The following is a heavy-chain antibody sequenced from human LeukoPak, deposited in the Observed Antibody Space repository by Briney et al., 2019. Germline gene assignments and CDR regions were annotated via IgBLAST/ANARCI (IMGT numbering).Heavy chain of an antibody. CDR3: AKDRQYYYDSSGYPPSFDY. CDR2: ISYDGSNK. J-gene: IGHJ4*02. CDR1: GFTFSGYG. V-gene: IGHV3-30*18. D-gene: IGHD3-22*01. Sequence: GGSLRLSCAASGFTFSGYGMHWVRQAPGKGLEWVAVISYDGSNKYYADSVKGRFTISRDNSKNTLYLQMNSLRAEDTAVYYCAKDRQYYYDSSGYPPSFDYWGQGTLVTVSS.